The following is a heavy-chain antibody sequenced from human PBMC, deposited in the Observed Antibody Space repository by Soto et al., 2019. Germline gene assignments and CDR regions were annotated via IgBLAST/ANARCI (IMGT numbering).Heavy chain of an antibody. CDR2: INSDASTT. J-gene: IGHJ6*02. V-gene: IGHV3-74*01. Sequence: PGGSLRLSCAASGFTFSTPWMHWVRQAAGKGLVWVSRINSDASTTNYADTVKGRFTISRDNSKNTLYLQMNSLRAEDTAVYYCARDGTGDLNYYYYGMDVWGQGTTVTVSS. CDR1: GFTFSTPW. D-gene: IGHD7-27*01. CDR3: ARDGTGDLNYYYYGMDV.